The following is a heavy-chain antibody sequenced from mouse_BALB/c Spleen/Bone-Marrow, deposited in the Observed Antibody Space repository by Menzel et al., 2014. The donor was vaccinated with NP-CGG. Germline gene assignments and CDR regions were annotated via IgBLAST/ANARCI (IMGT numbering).Heavy chain of an antibody. J-gene: IGHJ2*01. CDR2: IDPENGDT. CDR1: GFNIKDYY. CDR3: NADPIT. V-gene: IGHV14-4*02. Sequence: EVQLQQSGAELVRSGASVKLSCTASGFNIKDYYMNWVKQRPEQGLEWIGWIDPENGDTEYAPKFQGKATMTADTSSNTAYLQLSSLTSVDTGVYYCNADPITWGQGTTLTVSS.